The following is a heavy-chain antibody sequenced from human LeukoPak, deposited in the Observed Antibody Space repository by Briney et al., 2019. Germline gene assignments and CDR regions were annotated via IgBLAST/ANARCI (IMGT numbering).Heavy chain of an antibody. J-gene: IGHJ4*02. CDR1: GGSISSHY. D-gene: IGHD3-3*01. V-gene: IGHV4-59*11. CDR3: ARAYYDFWSGYYYLDY. CDR2: IYYSGST. Sequence: SETLSLTCTVSGGSISSHYWSWIRQPPGKGLEWIGYIYYSGSTNYNPSLKSRVTISVDTSKNQFSLKLSSATAADTAVYYCARAYYDFWSGYYYLDYWGQGTLVTVSS.